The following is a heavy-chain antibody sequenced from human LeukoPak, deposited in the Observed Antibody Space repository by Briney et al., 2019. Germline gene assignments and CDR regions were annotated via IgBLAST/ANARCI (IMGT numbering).Heavy chain of an antibody. Sequence: PGGSLRLSCAASGFTLSSHWMSWVRQAPGKGLEWVASIKQDGSEQYYADSVRGRFTISRDNAKNSLYLQMNSLTAEDTAIYYCARESAGGPDYWGQGTLVTVSS. V-gene: IGHV3-7*05. J-gene: IGHJ4*02. CDR3: ARESAGGPDY. D-gene: IGHD6-19*01. CDR1: GFTLSSHW. CDR2: IKQDGSEQ.